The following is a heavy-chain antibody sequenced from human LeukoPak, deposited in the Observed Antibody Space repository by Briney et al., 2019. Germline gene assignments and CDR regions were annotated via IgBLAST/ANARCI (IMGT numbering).Heavy chain of an antibody. Sequence: GGSLRLSCAASEFTFSRYAMHWVSQAPGKGLEWVAVISNDGKDKHYADSVRGRFTFSRDNSRNTLYLQMNGLRAEDTAIYYCARDRDAPAKYYFDYWGQGTLVTVSS. CDR1: EFTFSRYA. D-gene: IGHD2-15*01. CDR2: ISNDGKDK. J-gene: IGHJ4*02. CDR3: ARDRDAPAKYYFDY. V-gene: IGHV3-30*04.